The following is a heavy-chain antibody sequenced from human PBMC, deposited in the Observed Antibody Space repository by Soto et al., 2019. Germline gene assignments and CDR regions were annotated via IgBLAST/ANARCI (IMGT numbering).Heavy chain of an antibody. J-gene: IGHJ5*02. CDR1: GFAFTCYY. Sequence: ASVKVSCKASGFAFTCYYIHWVRQSPGQGPEWMGWINVNSGGTDYAQKFQGRVNMTRDTAISTAYMELRSLRSDDTAVYFCARDLTRQLAYWLDPWGQGTVVTVST. V-gene: IGHV1-2*02. D-gene: IGHD6-6*01. CDR2: INVNSGGT. CDR3: ARDLTRQLAYWLDP.